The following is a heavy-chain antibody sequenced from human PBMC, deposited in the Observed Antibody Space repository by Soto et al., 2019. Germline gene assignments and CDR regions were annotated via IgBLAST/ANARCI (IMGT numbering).Heavy chain of an antibody. CDR2: IIPILGIA. V-gene: IGHV1-69*02. D-gene: IGHD2-15*01. CDR3: ARNPSARGYYYGMDV. CDR1: GGTFSSYT. Sequence: QVQLVQSGAEVKKPGSSVKVSCKASGGTFSSYTISWVRQAPGQGLEWMGRIIPILGIANYAQKFQGRVTIPADKSTSTAYMELSSLRSEDTAVYYCARNPSARGYYYGMDVWGQGTTVTVSS. J-gene: IGHJ6*02.